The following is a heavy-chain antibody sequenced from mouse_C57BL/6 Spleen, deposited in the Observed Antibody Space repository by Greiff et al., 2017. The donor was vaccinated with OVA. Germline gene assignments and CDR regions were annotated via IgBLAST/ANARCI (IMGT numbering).Heavy chain of an antibody. D-gene: IGHD2-14*01. CDR2: INPNNGGT. CDR3: ARYRGGAMDY. V-gene: IGHV1-26*01. J-gene: IGHJ4*01. CDR1: GYTFTDYY. Sequence: VQLQQSGPELVKPGASVKISCKASGYTFTDYYMNWVKQSHGKSLEWIGDINPNNGGTSYNQKFKGKATLTVDKSSSTAYMELRSLTSEDSAVYYCARYRGGAMDYWGHGTSVTVSS.